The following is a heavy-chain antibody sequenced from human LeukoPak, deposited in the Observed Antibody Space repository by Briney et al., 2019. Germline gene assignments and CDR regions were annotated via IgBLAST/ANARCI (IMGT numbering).Heavy chain of an antibody. CDR1: GFTFSSYD. Sequence: GGSLRLSCAASGFTFSSYDMHWVRQVPGEGLEWVSSIGTAGDTYFPGSVKGRFTISRENAKNSLYLQMNSLRAGDTAVYYCARGVRRPGSGSYSIRYFDYWGQGTLVTVSS. V-gene: IGHV3-13*01. CDR3: ARGVRRPGSGSYSIRYFDY. D-gene: IGHD3-10*01. CDR2: IGTAGDT. J-gene: IGHJ4*02.